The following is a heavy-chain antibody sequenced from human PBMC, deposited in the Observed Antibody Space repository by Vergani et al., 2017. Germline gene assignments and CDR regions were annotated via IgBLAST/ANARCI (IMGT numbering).Heavy chain of an antibody. V-gene: IGHV3-9*01. CDR3: AKDIKSSLFFDAFDI. Sequence: EVQLVESGGGVVRPGGSLRLSCAASGFTFDDYAMHWVRQAPGKGLEWVSGISWNSGSIGYADSVKGRFTISRDNAKNSLYLQMNSLRAEDTAFYYCAKDIKSSLFFDAFDIWGQGTMVTVSS. CDR2: ISWNSGSI. J-gene: IGHJ3*02. D-gene: IGHD2-2*01. CDR1: GFTFDDYA.